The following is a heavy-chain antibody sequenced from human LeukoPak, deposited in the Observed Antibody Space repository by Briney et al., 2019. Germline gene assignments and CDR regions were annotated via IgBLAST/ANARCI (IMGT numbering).Heavy chain of an antibody. CDR2: IYHSGST. D-gene: IGHD3-22*01. Sequence: SETLSLTCAVSGYSISSGYYWGWIRQPPGKGLEWIGSIYHSGSTYYNPSLKSRVTISVDTSKNQFSLKLSSVTAADTAVYYCARDYYDSSEGCWGQGTLVTVSS. CDR1: GYSISSGYY. J-gene: IGHJ4*02. CDR3: ARDYYDSSEGC. V-gene: IGHV4-38-2*02.